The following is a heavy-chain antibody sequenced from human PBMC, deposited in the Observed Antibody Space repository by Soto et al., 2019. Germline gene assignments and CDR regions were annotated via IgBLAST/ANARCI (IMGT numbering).Heavy chain of an antibody. D-gene: IGHD6-13*01. CDR3: ARFYSSSWYPYYDYGMDV. V-gene: IGHV4-30-2*01. CDR1: GGSISSGGYS. Sequence: QLQLQESGSGLVKPSQTLSLTCAVSGGSISSGGYSWSWIRQPPGKGLEWIGYIYHSGSTYYNPSLKSRVTISVDRSKNQFSLKLSSVTAADTAVYYCARFYSSSWYPYYDYGMDVWGQGTTVTVSS. CDR2: IYHSGST. J-gene: IGHJ6*02.